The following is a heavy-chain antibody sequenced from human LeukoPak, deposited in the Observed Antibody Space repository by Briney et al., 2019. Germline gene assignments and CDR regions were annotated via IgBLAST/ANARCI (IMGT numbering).Heavy chain of an antibody. CDR3: ARVLEGELNFDY. V-gene: IGHV1-8*03. CDR1: GYTFTSYD. J-gene: IGHJ4*02. Sequence: ASVKVSCEASGYTFTSYDINWVRQATGQGLEWMGWMNPNSGNTGYAQKFQGRVTITRNTSISTAYMKLSSLRSEDTAVYYCARVLEGELNFDYWGQGTLVTVSS. D-gene: IGHD1-26*01. CDR2: MNPNSGNT.